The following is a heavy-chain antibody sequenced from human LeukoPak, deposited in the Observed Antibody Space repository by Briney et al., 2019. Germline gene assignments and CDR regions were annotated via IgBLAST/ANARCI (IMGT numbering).Heavy chain of an antibody. CDR2: TFYRSKWYY. J-gene: IGHJ4*02. V-gene: IGHV6-1*01. CDR3: AREGRRISGGTLSLDY. CDR1: GDSVSNNNAA. D-gene: IGHD2-15*01. Sequence: SQTLSLTCAISGDSVSNNNAAWNWIRQSPSRGLEWLGRTFYRSKWYYDYAVPVKSRITINSDTSKNQFSLQLTYVTPEDTAVYYCAREGRRISGGTLSLDYWGQGTLVTVSS.